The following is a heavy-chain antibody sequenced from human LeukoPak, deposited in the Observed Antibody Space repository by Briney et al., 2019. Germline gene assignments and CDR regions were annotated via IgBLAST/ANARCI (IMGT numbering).Heavy chain of an antibody. D-gene: IGHD5-12*01. CDR1: GYTFTGYY. CDR2: INPNSGGT. Sequence: ASVKVSCKASGYTFTGYYMHWVRQAPGQGLEWMGWINPNSGGTNYAQKFQGRVTMTRDTSISTAYMELSRLRSDDTAVYYCARVFSGYDPNDYWGQGTLVTVSS. V-gene: IGHV1-2*02. CDR3: ARVFSGYDPNDY. J-gene: IGHJ4*02.